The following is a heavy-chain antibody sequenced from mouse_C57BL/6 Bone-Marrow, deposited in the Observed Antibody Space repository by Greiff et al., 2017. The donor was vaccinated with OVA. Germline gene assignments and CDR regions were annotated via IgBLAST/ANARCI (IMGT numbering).Heavy chain of an antibody. CDR2: INYDGSST. Sequence: EVQRVESEGGLVQPGSSMKLSCTASGFTFSDYYMAWVRQVPEKGLEWVANINYDGSSTYYLDSLKSRFIISRDNAKNILYLQMSSLKSEDTATYYCARQTAQVYFDYWGQGTTLTVSS. CDR3: ARQTAQVYFDY. V-gene: IGHV5-16*01. J-gene: IGHJ2*01. CDR1: GFTFSDYY. D-gene: IGHD3-2*02.